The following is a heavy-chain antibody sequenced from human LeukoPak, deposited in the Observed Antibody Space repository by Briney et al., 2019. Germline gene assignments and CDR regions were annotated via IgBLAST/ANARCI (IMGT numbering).Heavy chain of an antibody. Sequence: GGSLRLSCAASGFTFSSYAMHWVRQAPGKGLEWVAVISYDGSNKYYADSVEGRFTISRDNSKNTLYLQMNSLRAEDTAVYYCARDQYDSSGYYWYFDYWGQGTLVTVSS. CDR1: GFTFSSYA. CDR2: ISYDGSNK. V-gene: IGHV3-30-3*01. J-gene: IGHJ4*02. CDR3: ARDQYDSSGYYWYFDY. D-gene: IGHD3-22*01.